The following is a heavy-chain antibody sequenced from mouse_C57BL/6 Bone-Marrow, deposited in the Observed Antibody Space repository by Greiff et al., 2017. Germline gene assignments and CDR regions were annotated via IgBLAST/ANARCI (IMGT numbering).Heavy chain of an antibody. CDR2: ISDGGSYT. V-gene: IGHV5-4*01. J-gene: IGHJ3*01. CDR3: ARDPGFAY. Sequence: DVKLVESGGGLVKPGGSLKLSCAASGFTFSSYAMSWVRQTPEQRLEWVATISDGGSYTYYPDNVKGRFTISRDNAKNNRYLQMSHLKSEDTAMYYCARDPGFAYWGQGTLVTVSA. CDR1: GFTFSSYA.